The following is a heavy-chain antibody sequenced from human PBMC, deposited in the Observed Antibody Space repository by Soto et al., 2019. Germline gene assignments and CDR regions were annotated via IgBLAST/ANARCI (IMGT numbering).Heavy chain of an antibody. CDR2: ISSSSSYT. D-gene: IGHD2-15*01. J-gene: IGHJ4*02. Sequence: PGRSLRLSCAASGSTFSDYYMSLLRQAPGKGLEWVSYISSSSSYTNYADSVKGRFTISRDNAKNSLYLQMNSLRAEDTAVYYCARDGPYRSGRLKKPGIFDYWGQGTLVTVSS. V-gene: IGHV3-11*05. CDR3: ARDGPYRSGRLKKPGIFDY. CDR1: GSTFSDYY.